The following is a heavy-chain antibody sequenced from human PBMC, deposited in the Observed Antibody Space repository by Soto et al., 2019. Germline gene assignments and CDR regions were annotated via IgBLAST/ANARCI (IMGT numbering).Heavy chain of an antibody. V-gene: IGHV3-23*01. D-gene: IGHD3-10*01. J-gene: IGHJ4*02. CDR3: AKDMLLWFGELFYYFDY. Sequence: GGSLRLSCAASGFTFSSYAMSWVRQAPGKGLEWVSAISGSGGSTYYADSVKGGFTISRDNSKNTLYLQMNSLRAEDTAVYYCAKDMLLWFGELFYYFDYWGQGTLVTVSS. CDR1: GFTFSSYA. CDR2: ISGSGGST.